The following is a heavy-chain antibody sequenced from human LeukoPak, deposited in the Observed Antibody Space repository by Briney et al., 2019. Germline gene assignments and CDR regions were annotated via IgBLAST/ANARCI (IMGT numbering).Heavy chain of an antibody. CDR2: INSNSANI. D-gene: IGHD3-10*01. CDR3: ARDPHTSGAKNWFDP. V-gene: IGHV3-21*01. Sequence: AGGSLRLSCAASGFTLSSYNMNWVRQAPGKGLEWVSAINSNSANIYYADSVKGRFTVSRDNAKNSLYLHMNSLRAEDTAVYYCARDPHTSGAKNWFDPWGQGTLVTVSS. CDR1: GFTLSSYN. J-gene: IGHJ5*02.